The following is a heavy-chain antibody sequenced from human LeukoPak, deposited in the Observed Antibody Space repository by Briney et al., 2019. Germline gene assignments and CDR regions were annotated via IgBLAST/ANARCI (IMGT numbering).Heavy chain of an antibody. Sequence: GGSLRLSCAASGFTFDDYAMHWVRQAPGKGLEWVSLISWDGGSTYYADSVKGRFTISRDNSKNSLYLQMNSLRAEDTALYYCAKDGGKGYYDSSGLDFDYWGQGTLVTVSS. D-gene: IGHD3-22*01. V-gene: IGHV3-43D*03. CDR1: GFTFDDYA. CDR2: ISWDGGST. CDR3: AKDGGKGYYDSSGLDFDY. J-gene: IGHJ4*02.